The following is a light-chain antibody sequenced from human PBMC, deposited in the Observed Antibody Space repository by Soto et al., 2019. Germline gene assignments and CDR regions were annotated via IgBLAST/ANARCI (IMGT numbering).Light chain of an antibody. J-gene: IGKJ3*01. CDR1: RSISNY. Sequence: DIQMTQSPSSLSASVGDRVTITCRASRSISNYLNWYQQKSGKVPRLLIYAASSLQPGVPSRFSGTGTGTAFTLTITSLQPEHSATYYCQQSYSVPRFGPGTRVDLK. CDR3: QQSYSVPR. V-gene: IGKV1-39*01. CDR2: AAS.